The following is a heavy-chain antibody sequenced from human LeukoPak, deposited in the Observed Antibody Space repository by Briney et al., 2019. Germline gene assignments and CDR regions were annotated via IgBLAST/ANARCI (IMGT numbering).Heavy chain of an antibody. V-gene: IGHV3-21*01. Sequence: PGGSLRLSCAASGFTFSSYSMNWVRQAPGKGLEWVSSISSSSSSYSYTYYADSVKGRFTISRDNAKNTLLLQMNSLRAEDTAVYYCARGRVGAGTGDYWGQGALVTVSS. J-gene: IGHJ4*02. CDR3: ARGRVGAGTGDY. CDR1: GFTFSSYS. CDR2: ISSSSSSYSYT. D-gene: IGHD6-13*01.